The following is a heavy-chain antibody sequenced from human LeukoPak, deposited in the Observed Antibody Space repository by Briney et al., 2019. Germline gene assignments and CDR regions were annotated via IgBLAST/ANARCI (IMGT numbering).Heavy chain of an antibody. V-gene: IGHV3-33*08. CDR1: GFTFRNFG. J-gene: IGHJ3*02. CDR2: IWYDGSKQ. Sequence: PGRSLRLSCAASGFTFRNFGMHWVRQAPGKGLEWVAVIWYDGSKQYYADSVKGRFTISRDDSKNTLYLQMNSLRVEDTAVYYCARPTTVTTISADAFDIWGQGTMVTVSS. CDR3: ARPTTVTTISADAFDI. D-gene: IGHD4-17*01.